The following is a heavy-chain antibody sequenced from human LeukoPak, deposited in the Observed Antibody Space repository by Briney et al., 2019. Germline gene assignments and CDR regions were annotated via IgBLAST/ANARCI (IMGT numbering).Heavy chain of an antibody. CDR2: ISSSSSYI. V-gene: IGHV3-21*01. CDR1: GFTFSSYS. CDR3: ARAKSSGWYGGAFDI. Sequence: PGGSLRLSCAASGFTFSSYSMSWVRQAPGKGLEWVSSISSSSSYIYYADSVKGRFTISRDNAKNSLYLQMNSLRAEDTAVYYCARAKSSGWYGGAFDIWGQGTMVTVSS. D-gene: IGHD6-19*01. J-gene: IGHJ3*02.